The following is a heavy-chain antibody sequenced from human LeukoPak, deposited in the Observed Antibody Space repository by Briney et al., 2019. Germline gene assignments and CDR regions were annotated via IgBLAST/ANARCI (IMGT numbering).Heavy chain of an antibody. CDR2: ISSSSSYI. D-gene: IGHD5-18*01. V-gene: IGHV3-21*01. CDR1: VFTLSTYS. J-gene: IGHJ5*02. CDR3: ARDRMDTAMVKNPYARRFDP. Sequence: GGSLRLSCAPSVFTLSTYSMNWGRESRGKARECFSSISSSSSYIYYADSVKGRFTISRDNAKNSLYLQMNSPRAEDTAVYYCARDRMDTAMVKNPYARRFDPWGQGTLVTVSS.